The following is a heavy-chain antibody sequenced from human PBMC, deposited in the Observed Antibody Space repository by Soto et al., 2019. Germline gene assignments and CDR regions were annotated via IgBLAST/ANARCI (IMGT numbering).Heavy chain of an antibody. J-gene: IGHJ6*02. CDR1: GYTFTSHG. D-gene: IGHD7-27*01. CDR3: ARSGSGAAYYYYGLDV. CDR2: VSPYNGNT. Sequence: QVQLVPSGAEVKKPGASVKVSCKASGYTFTSHGFSWVRQAPGQGLEWMGWVSPYNGNTNYAQKFQGRVTMTTDTSTSTAYMELRSLTSDDTAVYYCARSGSGAAYYYYGLDVWGQGTTVTVSS. V-gene: IGHV1-18*04.